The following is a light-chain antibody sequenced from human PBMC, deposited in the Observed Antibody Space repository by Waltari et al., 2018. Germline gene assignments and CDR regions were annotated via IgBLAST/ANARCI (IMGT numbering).Light chain of an antibody. CDR3: QQYNNWPLT. CDR1: QTVTNK. J-gene: IGKJ3*01. V-gene: IGKV3-15*01. Sequence: DIMMTQSPATLSVSPGDRATLSCGASQTVTNKLAWYQQKPGQAPRLLIYDASTRATGIPAGFSGGQSGTEFTLTITSLQSEDFGIYYCQQYNNWPLTFGPGTKVDIK. CDR2: DAS.